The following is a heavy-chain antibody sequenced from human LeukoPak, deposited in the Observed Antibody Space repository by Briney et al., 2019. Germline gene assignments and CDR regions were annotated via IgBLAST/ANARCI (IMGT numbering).Heavy chain of an antibody. V-gene: IGHV1-3*01. CDR2: INAGNGNT. CDR3: ASISPSLFHSSGWSFDY. CDR1: GYNFPSYW. Sequence: GESLKISCKGSGYNFPSYWIGWVRQVPGKGLEWMGWINAGNGNTKYSQKFQGRVTITRDTSASTAYMELSSLRSEDTAVYYCASISPSLFHSSGWSFDYWGQGTLVTVSS. D-gene: IGHD6-19*01. J-gene: IGHJ4*02.